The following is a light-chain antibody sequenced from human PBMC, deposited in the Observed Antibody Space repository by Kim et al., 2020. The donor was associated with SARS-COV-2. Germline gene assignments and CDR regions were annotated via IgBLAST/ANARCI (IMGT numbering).Light chain of an antibody. CDR1: ESLSCNH. V-gene: IGKV3-20*01. CDR3: QQYTISPRT. Sequence: PRERATLSGRASESLSCNHLAWYQQKPGQAPRLLIYRTSSRAAGIPDRFSGSGSGTDFTLTISRLEPEDFAVYYCQQYTISPRTFGQGTKVDIK. J-gene: IGKJ1*01. CDR2: RTS.